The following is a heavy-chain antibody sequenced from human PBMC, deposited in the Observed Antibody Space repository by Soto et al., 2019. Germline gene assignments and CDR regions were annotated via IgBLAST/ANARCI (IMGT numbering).Heavy chain of an antibody. CDR2: IYYSGST. Sequence: QLQLQESGPGLVKPSETLSLTCTVSGGSISSSSYYWGWIRQPPGKGLEWIGSIYYSGSTYYNPSLKSRVTISVDTSKNQFSLRLSSVTAADTAVYYCARAPPLAWNDSSGEGDVAFDIWGQGTMVTVSS. V-gene: IGHV4-39*01. CDR3: ARAPPLAWNDSSGEGDVAFDI. D-gene: IGHD3-22*01. J-gene: IGHJ3*02. CDR1: GGSISSSSYY.